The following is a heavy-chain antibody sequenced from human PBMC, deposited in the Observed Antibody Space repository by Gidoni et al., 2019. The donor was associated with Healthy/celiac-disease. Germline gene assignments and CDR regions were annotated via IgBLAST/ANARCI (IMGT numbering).Heavy chain of an antibody. CDR1: GFTVSSNY. Sequence: EVQLVESGGGLIQPGGSLRLSCAASGFTVSSNYMSWVRQAPGKGLEWVSVIYSGGSTYYADSVKGRFTISRDNSKNTLYLQMNSLRAEDTAVYYCARDGAQQQLVENDAFDIWGQGTMVTVSS. D-gene: IGHD6-13*01. CDR3: ARDGAQQQLVENDAFDI. CDR2: IYSGGST. V-gene: IGHV3-53*01. J-gene: IGHJ3*02.